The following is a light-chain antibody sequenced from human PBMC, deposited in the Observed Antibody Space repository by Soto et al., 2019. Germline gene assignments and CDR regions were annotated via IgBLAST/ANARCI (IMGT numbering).Light chain of an antibody. CDR2: DAS. Sequence: IQMTQSPSSLSASVGDRVTISCRASQGIGNALGWYQQKTGQAPKLLIYDASQLETGVTSRFSGSGSGTDFTFTINSLQPEDIGTYYCQHYNSLPITFGQGTRLEIK. J-gene: IGKJ5*01. CDR3: QHYNSLPIT. V-gene: IGKV1-33*01. CDR1: QGIGNA.